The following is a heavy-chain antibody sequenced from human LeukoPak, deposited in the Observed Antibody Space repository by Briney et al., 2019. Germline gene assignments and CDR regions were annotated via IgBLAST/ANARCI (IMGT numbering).Heavy chain of an antibody. CDR1: GYTFTGYY. J-gene: IGHJ3*02. CDR3: ARGGRSDAFDI. Sequence: ASVKVSCKASGYTFTGYYMHWVRQAPGQGLEWMGRINHNSGGTNYAQKFQGSVTMTRDTSISTAYMELSRLRSDDAAVYYCARGGRSDAFDIWGQGTMVTVSS. CDR2: INHNSGGT. D-gene: IGHD2-15*01. V-gene: IGHV1-2*06.